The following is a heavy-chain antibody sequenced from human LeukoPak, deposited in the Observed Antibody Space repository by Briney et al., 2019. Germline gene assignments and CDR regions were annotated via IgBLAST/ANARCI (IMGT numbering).Heavy chain of an antibody. CDR1: GFTFSSYW. J-gene: IGHJ3*02. CDR3: ASGMPTTFDM. Sequence: PGGSLRLSCAASGFTFSSYWMHWVRQAPGEGLVWVSRISSDGRSTSYADSVKGRFTISRDNAKNTLYLQMNSLRPEDTAVYYCASGMPTTFDMWGQGTMVTVSS. CDR2: ISSDGRST. V-gene: IGHV3-74*01. D-gene: IGHD5-12*01.